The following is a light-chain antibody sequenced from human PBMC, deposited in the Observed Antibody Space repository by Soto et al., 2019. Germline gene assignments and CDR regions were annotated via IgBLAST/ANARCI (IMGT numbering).Light chain of an antibody. Sequence: EIVLTQSPATLSLSPGERATLSCRASQSVSSSYLAWYQQKPGQAPRLLIYGASSRATGIPDRFSGSGSGTDFTLTISRLEPEDFGVYSCQQYGSSPITFGQGTRLEI. J-gene: IGKJ5*01. V-gene: IGKV3-20*01. CDR1: QSVSSSY. CDR3: QQYGSSPIT. CDR2: GAS.